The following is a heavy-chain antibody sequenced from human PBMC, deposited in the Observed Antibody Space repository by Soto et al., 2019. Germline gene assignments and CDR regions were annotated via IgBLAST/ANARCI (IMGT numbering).Heavy chain of an antibody. J-gene: IGHJ6*02. CDR1: GGTFSSYA. CDR3: AREEVGSSTSPPYGMDV. CDR2: IIPIFGTA. V-gene: IGHV1-69*01. D-gene: IGHD2-2*01. Sequence: QVQLVQSGAEVKKPGSSVKVSCKASGGTFSSYAISWVRQAPGQGLEWMGGIIPIFGTANYAQKFQGRVTITADESTSTAYMELSSLRSEDTAVYYCAREEVGSSTSPPYGMDVWGQGTTVTVSS.